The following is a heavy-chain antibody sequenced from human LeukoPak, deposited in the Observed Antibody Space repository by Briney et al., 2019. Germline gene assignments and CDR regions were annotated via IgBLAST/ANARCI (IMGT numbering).Heavy chain of an antibody. CDR1: GFTFSSYG. V-gene: IGHV3-30*18. Sequence: PGGSLRLSCAASGFTFSSYGMHWVRQAPGKGLEWVAVISYDGSNKYYADSVKGRFTISRDNSKNTLYLQMNSLRPEDTAVYYCAKKWSGDYDSSDVNDAFDIWGQGTMVTVSS. CDR2: ISYDGSNK. J-gene: IGHJ3*02. CDR3: AKKWSGDYDSSDVNDAFDI. D-gene: IGHD3-22*01.